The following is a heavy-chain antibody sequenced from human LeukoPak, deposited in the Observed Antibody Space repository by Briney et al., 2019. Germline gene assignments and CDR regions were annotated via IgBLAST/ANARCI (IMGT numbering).Heavy chain of an antibody. CDR1: GFSPCSFA. CDR2: VSGSGSGT. Sequence: GGCLRLSRALSGFSPCSFATGCVRDASGGGREWGSLVSGSGSGTYYADSVEGRFTIYRDNSKNTLFLQMNSLRVEDTAIYYCAKRPCSTSGCYHLDYWGQGTLVTVSS. J-gene: IGHJ4*02. CDR3: AKRPCSTSGCYHLDY. V-gene: IGHV3-23*01. D-gene: IGHD2-2*01.